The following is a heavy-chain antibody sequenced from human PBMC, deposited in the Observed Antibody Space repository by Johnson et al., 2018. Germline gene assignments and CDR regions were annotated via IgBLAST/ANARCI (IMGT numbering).Heavy chain of an antibody. D-gene: IGHD2/OR15-2a*01. CDR1: GFTFSSYA. Sequence: VQLVESGGGVVQPGRSLRLSCAASGFTFSSYAMHWVRQAPGTGLEWVAVISYDGSNKYYADSVKGRFTISRDNSKNSLYLQMNSLRAEETAVYYCARMRNHHYYYYMDVWGKGTTVTVSS. CDR3: ARMRNHHYYYYMDV. J-gene: IGHJ6*03. V-gene: IGHV3-30-3*01. CDR2: ISYDGSNK.